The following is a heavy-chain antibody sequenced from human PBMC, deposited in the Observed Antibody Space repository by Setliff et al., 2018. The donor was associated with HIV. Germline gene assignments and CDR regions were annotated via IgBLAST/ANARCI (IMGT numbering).Heavy chain of an antibody. J-gene: IGHJ2*01. V-gene: IGHV3-7*01. Sequence: PGGSLRLSCAISGFTFSSYTMHWVRQAPGKGLEWVANIKQDGSEKFYVDSVKGRFTIPRDNAKNSLYLQMNSLRAEDTAVYYCARDPYPYFDYGDWYFDLWGRGTLVTVSS. CDR3: ARDPYPYFDYGDWYFDL. CDR2: IKQDGSEK. D-gene: IGHD4-17*01. CDR1: GFTFSSYT.